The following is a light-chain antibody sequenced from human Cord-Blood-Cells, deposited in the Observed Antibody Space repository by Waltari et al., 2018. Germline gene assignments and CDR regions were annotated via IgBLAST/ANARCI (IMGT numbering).Light chain of an antibody. CDR3: CSYAGSYTV. J-gene: IGLJ2*01. CDR1: SSDVGGYNY. Sequence: QSALTQPRSVSGSPGPSVTLSCPGTSSDVGGYNYLSWYQQHPGKAPKRRIYDVSKRPSGVPDRFSGSKSGNTASLTISGLQAEDEADYYCCSYAGSYTVFGGGTKLTVL. CDR2: DVS. V-gene: IGLV2-11*01.